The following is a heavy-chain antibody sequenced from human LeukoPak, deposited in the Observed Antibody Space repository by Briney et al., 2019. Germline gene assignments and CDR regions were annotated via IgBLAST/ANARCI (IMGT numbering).Heavy chain of an antibody. J-gene: IGHJ3*02. D-gene: IGHD3-22*01. CDR2: IKQDGSEK. V-gene: IGHV3-7*01. CDR3: AREAVVIRQGDASDI. Sequence: GGSLRLSCAASGFTFSSHWMSWVRQAPGKGLEWVANIKQDGSEKYYVDSVKGRFTISRDNAKNSLYLQMNSLRAEDTAVYYCAREAVVIRQGDASDIWGQGTMVTVSS. CDR1: GFTFSSHW.